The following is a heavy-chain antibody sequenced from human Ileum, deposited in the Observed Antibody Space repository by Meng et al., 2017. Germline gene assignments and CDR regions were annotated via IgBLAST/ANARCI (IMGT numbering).Heavy chain of an antibody. Sequence: ASVKVSCKASGYSFIDYYMNWVRQAPGQGPEWMGRINPNNGDTYYAQKFLGRVTMTRDTSINTAYMELTRMTSDDAAVYYCAKEAVVSDATGWLIDYWGLGRLVTVSS. V-gene: IGHV1-2*06. J-gene: IGHJ4*02. D-gene: IGHD5-24*01. CDR1: GYSFIDYY. CDR3: AKEAVVSDATGWLIDY. CDR2: INPNNGDT.